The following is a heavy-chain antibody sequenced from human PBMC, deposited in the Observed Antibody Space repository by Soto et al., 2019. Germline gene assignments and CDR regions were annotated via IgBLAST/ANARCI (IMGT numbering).Heavy chain of an antibody. V-gene: IGHV1-2*04. Sequence: ASVKVSCKASGYTFTGYYMHWVRQAPGQGLEWMGWINPNSGGTNYAQKFQGWVTMTRDTSISTAYMELSRLRSDDTAVYYCARVRFPGIAAIGAFDIWGQGTMVTVSS. J-gene: IGHJ3*02. CDR1: GYTFTGYY. CDR3: ARVRFPGIAAIGAFDI. D-gene: IGHD6-13*01. CDR2: INPNSGGT.